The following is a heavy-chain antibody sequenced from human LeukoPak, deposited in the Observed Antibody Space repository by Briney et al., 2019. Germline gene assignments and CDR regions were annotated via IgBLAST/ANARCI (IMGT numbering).Heavy chain of an antibody. CDR2: IIPIFGTA. J-gene: IGHJ4*02. D-gene: IGHD3-22*01. CDR1: GGTFSSYA. V-gene: IGHV1-69*13. Sequence: SVTVSCKASGGTFSSYAISWVRQAPGQGLEWMGGIIPIFGTANYAQKFQGRVTITADESTSTAYMELSSLRSEDTAVYYCASSYYYDSSGYYEDYWGQGTLVTVSS. CDR3: ASSYYYDSSGYYEDY.